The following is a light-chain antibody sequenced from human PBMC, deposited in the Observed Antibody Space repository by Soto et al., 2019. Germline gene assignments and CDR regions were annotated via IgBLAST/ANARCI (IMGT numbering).Light chain of an antibody. CDR3: SSYTRSSTLV. Sequence: HSVLTQPASVSGSPGQSITISCTGTSSDVGGYNYVSWYQQHPGKAPKLMIYEVSNRPSGVSNRFSGSKSGNTASLTISGLQAEDEADYYCSSYTRSSTLVFGTGTKVTVL. CDR1: SSDVGGYNY. CDR2: EVS. V-gene: IGLV2-14*01. J-gene: IGLJ1*01.